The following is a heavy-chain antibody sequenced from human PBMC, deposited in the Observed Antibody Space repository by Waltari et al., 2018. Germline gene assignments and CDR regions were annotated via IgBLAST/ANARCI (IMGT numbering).Heavy chain of an antibody. CDR2: MTMCGRAI. CDR1: GFSFSDY. Sequence: QVQLVESGGGVVKPGGSLRLSCAASGFSFSDYMNWLRQAPGKWLEWGENMTMCGRAINYAGNVKGRLTISWVNAKNSVYRQMSRLSAVDTAVYYCARAREHSSDFWNGYTYYFDQWGQGTLVAVSS. J-gene: IGHJ4*02. CDR3: ARAREHSSDFWNGYTYYFDQ. V-gene: IGHV3-11*01. D-gene: IGHD3-3*01.